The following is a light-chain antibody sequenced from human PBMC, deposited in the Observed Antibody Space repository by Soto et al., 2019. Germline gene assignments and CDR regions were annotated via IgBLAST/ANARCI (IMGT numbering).Light chain of an antibody. Sequence: AIQMTQSPSSLSASVGDKVTLTCRASQGIGSNLGWYQQKPGKAPKLLIYSSFNLQTGVPSRFSGSGSGTDFTLTISSLQPDDFATYYCFQHNNYPRTFDEGTKVEIK. J-gene: IGKJ1*01. CDR1: QGIGSN. CDR2: SSF. V-gene: IGKV1-6*01. CDR3: FQHNNYPRT.